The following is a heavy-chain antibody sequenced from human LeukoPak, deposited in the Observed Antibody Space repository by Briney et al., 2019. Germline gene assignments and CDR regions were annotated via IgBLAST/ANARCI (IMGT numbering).Heavy chain of an antibody. CDR3: ARYPRVRGFMDYYYGRDV. Sequence: GGSLRLSCAASGFTFSSYWMSWVRQAPGKGLEWVASIKQDGSDKYYVDSVKGRFTISRDDAKNSLYLQMNSLRAEDTAVYYCARYPRVRGFMDYYYGRDVWGKGTTVTVS. J-gene: IGHJ6*04. CDR2: IKQDGSDK. V-gene: IGHV3-7*03. CDR1: GFTFSSYW. D-gene: IGHD3-10*01.